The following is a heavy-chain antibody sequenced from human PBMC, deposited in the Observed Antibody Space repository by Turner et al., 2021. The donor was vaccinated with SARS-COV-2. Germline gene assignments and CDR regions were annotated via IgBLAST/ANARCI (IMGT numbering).Heavy chain of an antibody. CDR3: AKEGLLVSLDY. CDR2: ISYDGSNK. Sequence: QVQLVESGGGVVQPGRSLRLYCAASGFTFSSYGMHWVRQAPGKGLEWVAVISYDGSNKYYADSVKGRFTISRDNSKNTLYLQMNSLRAEDTAVYYCAKEGLLVSLDYWGQGTPVTVSS. J-gene: IGHJ4*02. D-gene: IGHD2-15*01. CDR1: GFTFSSYG. V-gene: IGHV3-30*18.